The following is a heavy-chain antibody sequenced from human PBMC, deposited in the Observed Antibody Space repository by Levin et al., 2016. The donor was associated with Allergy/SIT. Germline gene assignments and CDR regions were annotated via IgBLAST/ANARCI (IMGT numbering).Heavy chain of an antibody. Sequence: GGSLRLSCAASGFTFSNYWMTWVRQAPGKGLEWVANIKQDESHKYYVDSVKGRFTISRDNAKNSLYLQMNSLRVEDTAVYYCARDGTWGGWGYFDYWGRGSLVSVSS. D-gene: IGHD6-19*01. J-gene: IGHJ4*02. CDR2: IKQDESHK. CDR3: ARDGTWGGWGYFDY. CDR1: GFTFSNYW. V-gene: IGHV3-7*03.